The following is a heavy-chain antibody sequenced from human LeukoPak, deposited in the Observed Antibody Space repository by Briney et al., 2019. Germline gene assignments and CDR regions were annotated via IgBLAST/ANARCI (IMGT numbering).Heavy chain of an antibody. Sequence: SETLSLTCTVSGGSISSYYWSWIRQPPGKGLEWIGYIYYSGSTNYNPSLKSRVTISVDTSKNQFSLKLSSVTAADTAVYYCARSALMVRGVSKFDPWGQGTLVTVSS. CDR3: ARSALMVRGVSKFDP. D-gene: IGHD3-10*01. V-gene: IGHV4-59*01. CDR2: IYYSGST. J-gene: IGHJ5*02. CDR1: GGSISSYY.